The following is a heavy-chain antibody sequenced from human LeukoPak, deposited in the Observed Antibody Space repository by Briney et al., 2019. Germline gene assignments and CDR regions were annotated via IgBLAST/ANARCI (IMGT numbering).Heavy chain of an antibody. J-gene: IGHJ6*02. Sequence: GGSLRLSCAASGFTFSSYSMNWVRQAPGNGLEWVSYISSSSSTIYYADSVKGRFTISRDNAKNSLYLQMNSLRDEDTAVYYCARVLSYYYGMDVWGQGTTVTVSS. CDR3: ARVLSYYYGMDV. CDR2: ISSSSSTI. CDR1: GFTFSSYS. V-gene: IGHV3-48*02.